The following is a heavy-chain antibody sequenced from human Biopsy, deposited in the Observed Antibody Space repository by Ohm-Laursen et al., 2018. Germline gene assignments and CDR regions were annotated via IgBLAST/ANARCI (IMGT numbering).Heavy chain of an antibody. CDR1: GGTFSNYG. V-gene: IGHV1-69*06. Sequence: SSVKVSCNAPGGTFSNYGVNWVRQAPGQGLEWPGGNIPILGTGNYAQKFQDRVTVAADTSTGTATMELRSLRSDDTAVYYCATKLTGYFHHWGQGTLVIVSS. CDR3: ATKLTGYFHH. D-gene: IGHD3-9*01. CDR2: NIPILGTG. J-gene: IGHJ1*01.